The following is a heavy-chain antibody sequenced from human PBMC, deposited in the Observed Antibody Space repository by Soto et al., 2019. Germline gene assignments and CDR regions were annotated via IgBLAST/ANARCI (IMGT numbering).Heavy chain of an antibody. V-gene: IGHV1-3*01. J-gene: IGHJ4*02. Sequence: ASVKVSCKASGYRFSDYAMQWVRQAPGQRPEWMGWINAGDGKTKYSQKFQGRVTFTRDTSASTAYMELRSLTSEDTAVYHCAGGIWGSHRYYFDNWRQGTLVTVSS. CDR2: INAGDGKT. CDR1: GYRFSDYA. D-gene: IGHD3-16*02. CDR3: AGGIWGSHRYYFDN.